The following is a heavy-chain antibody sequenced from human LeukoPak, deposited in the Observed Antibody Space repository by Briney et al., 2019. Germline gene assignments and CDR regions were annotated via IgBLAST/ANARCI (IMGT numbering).Heavy chain of an antibody. Sequence: GGSLRLSCAASGFTFSSYAMHWVRQAPGKGLEWVSLISWDGGSTYYADSVKGRFTISRDNSNNSLYLQMNSLRAEDTALYYCATSYDSSGYYPFQHWGQGTLVTVSS. CDR2: ISWDGGST. D-gene: IGHD3-22*01. CDR3: ATSYDSSGYYPFQH. V-gene: IGHV3-43D*04. CDR1: GFTFSSYA. J-gene: IGHJ1*01.